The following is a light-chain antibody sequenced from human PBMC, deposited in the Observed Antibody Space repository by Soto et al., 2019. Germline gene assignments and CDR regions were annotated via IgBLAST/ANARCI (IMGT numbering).Light chain of an antibody. CDR2: EVS. Sequence: QSALTQPASVSGSPGQSITISCTGTSSDVDGYNYVSWYQQHPGKAPKLMIYEVSNRPSGVSNRFSGSKSGNTASLTISGLQAEDGADYYCSSYTSSSTLYVFGTGTKVTVL. J-gene: IGLJ1*01. V-gene: IGLV2-14*01. CDR3: SSYTSSSTLYV. CDR1: SSDVDGYNY.